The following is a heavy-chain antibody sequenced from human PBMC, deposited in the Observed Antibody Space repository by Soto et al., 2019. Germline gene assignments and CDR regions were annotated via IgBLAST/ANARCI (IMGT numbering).Heavy chain of an antibody. D-gene: IGHD3-10*01. J-gene: IGHJ6*02. Sequence: PVGSLRLSCAASGFTFSSYGMHWVRQAPDKGLEWVAVISYDGSNKYYADSVKGRFTISRDNSKNTLYLQMNSLRAEDTAVYYCAKDLWFGELRYYYYYGMDVWGQGTTVTVSS. CDR1: GFTFSSYG. V-gene: IGHV3-30*18. CDR2: ISYDGSNK. CDR3: AKDLWFGELRYYYYYGMDV.